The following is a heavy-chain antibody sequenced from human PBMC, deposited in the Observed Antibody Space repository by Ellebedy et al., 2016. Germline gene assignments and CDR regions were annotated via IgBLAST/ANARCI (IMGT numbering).Heavy chain of an antibody. CDR1: GGSISSSSYY. J-gene: IGHJ6*03. V-gene: IGHV4-39*01. Sequence: SETLSLXXTVSGGSISSSSYYWGWIRQPPGKGLEWIGSIYYSGSTYYNPSLKSRVTISVDTSKNQFSLKLSSVTAADTAVYYCARQAGGYPYYMDVWGKGTTVTVSS. D-gene: IGHD5-18*01. CDR3: ARQAGGYPYYMDV. CDR2: IYYSGST.